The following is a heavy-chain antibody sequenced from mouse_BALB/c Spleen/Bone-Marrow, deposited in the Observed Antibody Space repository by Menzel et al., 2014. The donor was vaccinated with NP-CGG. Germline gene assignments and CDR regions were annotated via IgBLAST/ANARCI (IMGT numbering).Heavy chain of an antibody. V-gene: IGHV1-80*01. J-gene: IGHJ4*01. Sequence: VQVVESGAELVRPGSSVKISCKASGYAFSNYGMNWVKQRPGRGLEWIGQIYPGDGETNYNGEFEGRVTLTADKSSSTAYMQVSSLTSEDSAVYFCASVYDYGRGYAMDYWGQGTSVTVSS. D-gene: IGHD2-4*01. CDR1: GYAFSNYG. CDR2: IYPGDGET. CDR3: ASVYDYGRGYAMDY.